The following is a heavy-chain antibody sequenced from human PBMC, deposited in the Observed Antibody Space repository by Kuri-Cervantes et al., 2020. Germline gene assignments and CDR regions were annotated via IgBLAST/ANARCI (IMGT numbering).Heavy chain of an antibody. J-gene: IGHJ6*02. V-gene: IGHV1-69*13. CDR3: ARALEWRTDV. CDR2: IIPIFGTA. D-gene: IGHD3-3*01. CDR1: GGTFSSYA. Sequence: PSVKVSCKASGGTFSSYAISWVRQAPGQGLEWMGGIIPIFGTANYAQKSQGRVTITADESTSTAYMELSSLRSEDTAVYYCARALEWRTDVWGQGTTVTVSS.